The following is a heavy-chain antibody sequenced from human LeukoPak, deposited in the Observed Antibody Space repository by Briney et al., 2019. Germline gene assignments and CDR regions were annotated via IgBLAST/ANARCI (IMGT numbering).Heavy chain of an antibody. Sequence: GGSLRLSCAASGFNFITAAMTWVRQAPGKGLEWVSLIGSSGGSTYYADSVKGRFTISRDNSNHTLSLQMNSLRVEDTAIYYCAKDTADSYWGQGTLVTVSS. V-gene: IGHV3-23*01. D-gene: IGHD2-21*02. CDR3: AKDTADSY. CDR2: IGSSGGST. J-gene: IGHJ4*02. CDR1: GFNFITAA.